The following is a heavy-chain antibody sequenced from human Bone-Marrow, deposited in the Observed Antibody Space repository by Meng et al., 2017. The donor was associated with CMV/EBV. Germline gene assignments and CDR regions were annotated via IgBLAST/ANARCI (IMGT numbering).Heavy chain of an antibody. CDR3: ARDYAGSPYYLGN. J-gene: IGHJ4*02. V-gene: IGHV3-23*01. CDR1: GFTFSSYA. Sequence: GESLKISCAASGFTFSSYAMSWVRQAPGKGLEWVSAISGSGGSTYYADSVKGRFTISRDNAKNTLHLQMNSLRAEDTAVYYCARDYAGSPYYLGNWGQGTLVAVSS. D-gene: IGHD3-16*01. CDR2: ISGSGGST.